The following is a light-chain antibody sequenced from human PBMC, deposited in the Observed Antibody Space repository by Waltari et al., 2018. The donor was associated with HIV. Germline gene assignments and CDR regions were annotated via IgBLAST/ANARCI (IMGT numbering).Light chain of an antibody. CDR2: HDD. CDR3: ATWDDGLNALL. Sequence: QSVLTQSPSVSEAPGQRVTISCSGSKSNLGSHSVTWYRPSPGNPPRLLVYHDDLILSGVSDRLSASKSGTSASLAINDLQSEDESLYYCATWDDGLNALLFGGGTKVTVL. J-gene: IGLJ2*01. CDR1: KSNLGSHS. V-gene: IGLV1-36*01.